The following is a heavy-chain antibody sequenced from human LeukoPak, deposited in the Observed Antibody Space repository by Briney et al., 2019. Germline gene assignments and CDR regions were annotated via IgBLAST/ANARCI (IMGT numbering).Heavy chain of an antibody. CDR2: IYYSGGT. V-gene: IGHV4-39*01. Sequence: KSSETLSLTCTVSGGSISSSSYFWGWIRQPPGKGLECIGNIYYSGGTYYNPSLKSRVTISVGTSENQFSLRLSPVTAADTAVYYCARLRRDGYYYFDYWGQGTLVTVSS. D-gene: IGHD5-24*01. J-gene: IGHJ4*02. CDR1: GGSISSSSYF. CDR3: ARLRRDGYYYFDY.